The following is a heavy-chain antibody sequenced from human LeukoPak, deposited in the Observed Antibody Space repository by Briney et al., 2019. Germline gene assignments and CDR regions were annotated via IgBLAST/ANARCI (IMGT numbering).Heavy chain of an antibody. D-gene: IGHD6-13*01. J-gene: IGHJ3*02. CDR2: IYYSGST. Sequence: SETLSLTCTVSGGSMSSYYWSWIRQPPGKGLEWIGYIYYSGSTNYNPSLKSRVTISVDTSKNQFSLKLSSVTAADTAVYYCARDRGSSWYTGRDAFDIWGQGTMVTVSS. V-gene: IGHV4-59*01. CDR3: ARDRGSSWYTGRDAFDI. CDR1: GGSMSSYY.